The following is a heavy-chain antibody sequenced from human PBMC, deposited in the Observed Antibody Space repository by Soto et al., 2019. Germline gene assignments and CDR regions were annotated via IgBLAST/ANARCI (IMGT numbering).Heavy chain of an antibody. CDR3: VRDHGWTTGPGTGYFDS. CDR2: ISFDGGIK. Sequence: QVQLGESGGGVVQPGRSLRLSCAATGFSFSTHAMYWVRQAPGKGLEWVAVISFDGGIKYYVDAVKGRFTISRDNSKNTVFLQTNSLRPEDKSVYFGVRDHGWTTGPGTGYFDSWGQGALVTVS. D-gene: IGHD6-13*01. V-gene: IGHV3-30*03. CDR1: GFSFSTHA. J-gene: IGHJ4*02.